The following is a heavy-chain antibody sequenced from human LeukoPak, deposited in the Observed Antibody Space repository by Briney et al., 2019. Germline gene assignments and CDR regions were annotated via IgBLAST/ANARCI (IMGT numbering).Heavy chain of an antibody. V-gene: IGHV3-7*01. D-gene: IGHD5-12*01. Sequence: TGGSLRLSCAASGFTFSSYWMSWVRQAPGKGLEWVANIKQDGGEKYYVDSVKGRFTISRDNAKNSLYLQMNSLRAEDTAVYYCAKDEVATIGGYYFDYWGQGTLVTVSS. CDR2: IKQDGGEK. CDR1: GFTFSSYW. CDR3: AKDEVATIGGYYFDY. J-gene: IGHJ4*02.